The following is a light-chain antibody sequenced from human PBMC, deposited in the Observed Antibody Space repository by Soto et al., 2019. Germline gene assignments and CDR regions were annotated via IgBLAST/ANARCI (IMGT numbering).Light chain of an antibody. Sequence: QSALTQPASVSGSPGQSITISCTGTSSDVGSYNLVSWYQQHPGKAPKLMIYEGSKRPSGVSNRFSGSKSGNTASLTISGLQAEDEADYYCCSDAGSSTFGVFGGGTKVTGL. J-gene: IGLJ3*02. V-gene: IGLV2-23*03. CDR3: CSDAGSSTFGV. CDR2: EGS. CDR1: SSDVGSYNL.